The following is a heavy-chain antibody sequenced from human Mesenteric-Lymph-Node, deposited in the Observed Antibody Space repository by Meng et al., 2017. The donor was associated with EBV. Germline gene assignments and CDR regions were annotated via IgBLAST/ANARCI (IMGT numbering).Heavy chain of an antibody. Sequence: QGQPRGSGPGGGKPWGTLSLTCAVSGDSISSSNWWNWVRQSPGKGLEWIGEIYPTGSTNYSPSFESRVTMSVDKSKNQFSLILNSVTAADTAMYYCARGVLFRGVIDLYYFDYWGQGTLVTVSS. J-gene: IGHJ4*02. CDR1: GDSISSSNW. V-gene: IGHV4-4*02. D-gene: IGHD2-21*01. CDR3: ARGVLFRGVIDLYYFDY. CDR2: IYPTGST.